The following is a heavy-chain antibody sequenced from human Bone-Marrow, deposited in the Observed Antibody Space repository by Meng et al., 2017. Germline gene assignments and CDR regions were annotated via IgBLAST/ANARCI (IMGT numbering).Heavy chain of an antibody. D-gene: IGHD2-21*02. J-gene: IGHJ6*02. V-gene: IGHV4-4*02. Sequence: SEPLSPTCAVPGGPTSSSNWASWVRQPPGKWLEWIGEIYHSGSTNYNPSLKSRVTISVDKSKNQFSLKLSSVTAADTAVYYCARGETRRHIVVVTAIRGDYYYYGMDVWGQGTTVTVSS. CDR3: ARGETRRHIVVVTAIRGDYYYYGMDV. CDR1: GGPTSSSNW. CDR2: IYHSGST.